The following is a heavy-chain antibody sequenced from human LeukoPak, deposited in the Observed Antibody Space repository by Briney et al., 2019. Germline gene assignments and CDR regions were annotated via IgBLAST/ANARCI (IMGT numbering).Heavy chain of an antibody. Sequence: SETLSLTCTVSGGSISSYYWSWIRQPPGKGLEWIGYIYYSGSTNYNPSLKSRVTISVDTSKNQFSLKLSSVTAADTAVYYCARDDLGWGIAAAGPSYGMDVWGQGTTVTVSS. V-gene: IGHV4-59*01. J-gene: IGHJ6*02. CDR3: ARDDLGWGIAAAGPSYGMDV. CDR2: IYYSGST. CDR1: GGSISSYY. D-gene: IGHD6-13*01.